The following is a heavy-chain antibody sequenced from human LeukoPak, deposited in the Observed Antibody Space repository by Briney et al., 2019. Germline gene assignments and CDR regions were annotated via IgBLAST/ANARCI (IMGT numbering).Heavy chain of an antibody. D-gene: IGHD5-12*01. CDR2: ISYDGSNK. J-gene: IGHJ4*02. CDR1: GLTFSSYG. Sequence: PGRSLRLSCAASGLTFSSYGMHWVRQAPGKGLEWVAVISYDGSNKYYADSVKGRFTISRDNSKNTLYLQMNSLRAEDTAVYYCAKDVEDGDIVAYGHFDYWGQGTLVTVSS. CDR3: AKDVEDGDIVAYGHFDY. V-gene: IGHV3-30*18.